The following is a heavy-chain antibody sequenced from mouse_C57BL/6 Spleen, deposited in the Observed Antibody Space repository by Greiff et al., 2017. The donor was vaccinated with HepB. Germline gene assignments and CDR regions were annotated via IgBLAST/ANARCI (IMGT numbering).Heavy chain of an antibody. CDR1: GYTFTDYY. Sequence: EVQLQQSGPELVKPGASVKISCKASGYTFTDYYMNWVKQSHGKSLEWIGDINPNNGGTSYNQKFKGKATLTVDKSSSTAYMELRSLTSEDSAVYYCARSLWLREAWFAYWGQGTLVTGSA. CDR3: ARSLWLREAWFAY. V-gene: IGHV1-26*01. CDR2: INPNNGGT. J-gene: IGHJ3*01. D-gene: IGHD2-2*01.